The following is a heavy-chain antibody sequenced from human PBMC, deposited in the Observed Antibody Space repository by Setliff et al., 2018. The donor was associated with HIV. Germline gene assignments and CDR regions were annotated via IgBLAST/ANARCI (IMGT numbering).Heavy chain of an antibody. D-gene: IGHD3-10*01. J-gene: IGHJ6*03. V-gene: IGHV4-59*11. CDR2: IYYSGST. CDR3: ARDGPLEGSYRYYYYYMDV. Sequence: ETLSLTCTVSGGPISSHYWSWIRQPPGKGLEWIWYIYYSGSTHYNPSLKSRVTISVDTSKNQFSLRLSSVTAADTAVYYCARDGPLEGSYRYYYYYMDVWGKGTTVTVSS. CDR1: GGPISSHY.